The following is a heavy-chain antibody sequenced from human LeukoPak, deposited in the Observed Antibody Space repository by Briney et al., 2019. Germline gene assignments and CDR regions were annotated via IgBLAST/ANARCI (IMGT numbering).Heavy chain of an antibody. CDR1: GFTFSNAW. CDR2: IYSNGNT. D-gene: IGHD6-19*01. CDR3: ARDSGSGWEGYYFDS. V-gene: IGHV4-4*07. Sequence: GSLRLSCVVSGFTFSNAWMSWIRQAPGKGLEWVGRIYSNGNTNYNPSLESRVTMSVDTTKNQFSLKLSSVIAADTAVYYCARDSGSGWEGYYFDSWGQGTLVTVSS. J-gene: IGHJ4*02.